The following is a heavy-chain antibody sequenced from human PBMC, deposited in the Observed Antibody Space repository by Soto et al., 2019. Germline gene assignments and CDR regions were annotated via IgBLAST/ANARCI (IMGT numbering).Heavy chain of an antibody. Sequence: SETLSLTCAVYGGSFSGYYWSWIRQPPGKGLEWIGEINHSGSTNYNPSLKSRVTISVDTSKNQFSLKLSSVTAADTAVYYCAIATYSSSSRTHYGIDVWGQGTSVNVSS. D-gene: IGHD6-6*01. V-gene: IGHV4-34*01. CDR3: AIATYSSSSRTHYGIDV. J-gene: IGHJ6*02. CDR1: GGSFSGYY. CDR2: INHSGST.